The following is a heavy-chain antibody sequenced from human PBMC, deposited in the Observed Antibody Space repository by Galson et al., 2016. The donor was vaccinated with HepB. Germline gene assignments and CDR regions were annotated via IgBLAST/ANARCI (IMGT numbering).Heavy chain of an antibody. CDR2: IGTAGDP. Sequence: SLRLSCAASGFTFRNYDMHWVRQPPGKGLEWVSAIGTAGDPFYAGSVKGRFTISRENAKNSSSLQMNSLRAGDTAVYYCARRTQQLGAFDIWGQGTIVSVSS. D-gene: IGHD6-13*01. V-gene: IGHV3-13*05. CDR3: ARRTQQLGAFDI. J-gene: IGHJ3*02. CDR1: GFTFRNYD.